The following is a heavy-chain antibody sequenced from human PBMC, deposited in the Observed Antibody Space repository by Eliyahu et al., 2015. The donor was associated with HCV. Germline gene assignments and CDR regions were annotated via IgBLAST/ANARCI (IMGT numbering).Heavy chain of an antibody. CDR3: ARTSLPQYYDYVWGSYRSNWFDP. D-gene: IGHD3-16*02. J-gene: IGHJ5*02. V-gene: IGHV4-34*01. Sequence: QVQLQQWGAGLLKPSETLSLTCAVYGGSFSGYYWSXIRQPPGKGLEWIGEINHSGSTNYNPSLKSRVTISVDTSKNQFSLKLSSVTAADTAVYYCARTSLPQYYDYVWGSYRSNWFDPWGQGTLVTVSS. CDR1: GGSFSGYY. CDR2: INHSGST.